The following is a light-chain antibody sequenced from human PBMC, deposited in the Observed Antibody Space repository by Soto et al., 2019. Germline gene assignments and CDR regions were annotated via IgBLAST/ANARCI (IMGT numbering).Light chain of an antibody. Sequence: QSVLTQPPSVSGAPGQRVSISCTGSSSNIGAGYDVYWYQQFPGTAPKLVIYGNINRPSGVPDRFSGSKSGTSASLDITGLQAEDEAYYYCQSYDDSLNGSWVFGGGTQLTVL. CDR1: SSNIGAGYD. CDR3: QSYDDSLNGSWV. CDR2: GNI. J-gene: IGLJ3*02. V-gene: IGLV1-40*01.